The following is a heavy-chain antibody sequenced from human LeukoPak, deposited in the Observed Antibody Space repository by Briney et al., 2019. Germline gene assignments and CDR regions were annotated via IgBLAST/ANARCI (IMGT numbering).Heavy chain of an antibody. Sequence: SETLSLTCTVSGGSVSGYYWSWIRQPPGEGLEWIGHIYYSGSTNYNPSLKSRLTLSLDTSKNQFSLNLSSLTAADTAVYYCAREQKSGSYRPFDYWGQGTLVTVSS. CDR3: AREQKSGSYRPFDY. CDR1: GGSVSGYY. J-gene: IGHJ4*02. CDR2: IYYSGST. V-gene: IGHV4-59*02. D-gene: IGHD1-26*01.